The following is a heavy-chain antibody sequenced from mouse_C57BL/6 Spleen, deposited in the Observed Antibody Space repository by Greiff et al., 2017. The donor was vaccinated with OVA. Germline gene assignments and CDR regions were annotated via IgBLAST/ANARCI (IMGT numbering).Heavy chain of an antibody. CDR2: IDPSDSET. CDR3: ARELTGSYYFDY. CDR1: GYTFTSYW. J-gene: IGHJ2*01. V-gene: IGHV1-52*01. D-gene: IGHD4-1*01. Sequence: QVQLQQPGAELVRPGSSVKLSCKASGYTFTSYWMHWVKQRPIQGLEWIGNIDPSDSETHYNQKFKDKATLTVDKSSSTAYMQLSSLTSEDSAVYYGARELTGSYYFDYWGQGTTLTVSS.